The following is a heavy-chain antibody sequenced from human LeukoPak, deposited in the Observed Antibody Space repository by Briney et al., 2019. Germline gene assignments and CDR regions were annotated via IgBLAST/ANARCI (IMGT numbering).Heavy chain of an antibody. CDR2: INHSGST. Sequence: SETLSLTCAVYGGSFSGYYWSWIRQPPGKGLEWIGEINHSGSTNYNPSLKSRVTISVDTSENQFSLKLSSVTAADTAVYYCARVAAARTLYYYYYGMDVWGQGTTVTVSS. D-gene: IGHD2-2*01. CDR1: GGSFSGYY. V-gene: IGHV4-34*01. J-gene: IGHJ6*02. CDR3: ARVAAARTLYYYYYGMDV.